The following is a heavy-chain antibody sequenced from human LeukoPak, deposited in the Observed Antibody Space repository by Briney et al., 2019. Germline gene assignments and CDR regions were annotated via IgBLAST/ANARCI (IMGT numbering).Heavy chain of an antibody. Sequence: GESLKISCKGSGYSFTSYWIGWVRPMPGKGLEWMGIIYPGDSDTRYSPSFQGQVTISADKSIGTAYLQWSSLKASDTAMYYCARASPLYYDSSGYFDYWGQGTLVTVSS. CDR1: GYSFTSYW. J-gene: IGHJ4*02. CDR3: ARASPLYYDSSGYFDY. D-gene: IGHD3-22*01. CDR2: IYPGDSDT. V-gene: IGHV5-51*01.